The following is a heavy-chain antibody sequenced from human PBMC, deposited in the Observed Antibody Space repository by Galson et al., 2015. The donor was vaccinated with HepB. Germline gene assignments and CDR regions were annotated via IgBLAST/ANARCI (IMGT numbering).Heavy chain of an antibody. V-gene: IGHV6-1*01. D-gene: IGHD2-2*01. CDR3: ARDRGDCSSTSSSAVNWFDP. CDR2: TYYRSKWYN. J-gene: IGHJ5*02. CDR1: GDSVSSDSAA. Sequence: CAISGDSVSSDSAAWNWIRQSPSRGLEWLGRTYYRSKWYNDYAVSVKSRITINPDTSKNQFSLQLNSVTPEDTAVYYCARDRGDCSSTSSSAVNWFDPWCQLTLVTISS.